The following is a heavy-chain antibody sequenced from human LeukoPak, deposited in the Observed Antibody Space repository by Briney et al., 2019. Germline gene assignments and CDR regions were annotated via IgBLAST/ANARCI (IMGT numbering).Heavy chain of an antibody. Sequence: SETLSLTCTVSGGSVSSGSYYWSWIRQPPGKGLEWIGYIYYSGSTNYNPSLKSRVTISVDTSKNQFSLKLSSVTAADTAVYYCASHLYSSSCLDYWGQGTLVTVSS. V-gene: IGHV4-61*01. CDR1: GGSVSSGSYY. CDR2: IYYSGST. D-gene: IGHD6-13*01. J-gene: IGHJ4*02. CDR3: ASHLYSSSCLDY.